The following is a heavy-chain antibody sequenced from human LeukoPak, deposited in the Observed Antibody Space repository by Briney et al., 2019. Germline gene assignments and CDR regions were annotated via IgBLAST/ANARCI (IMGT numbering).Heavy chain of an antibody. V-gene: IGHV3-48*04. Sequence: GGSLRLSCAASGFTFSSYAMNWVRQATGKGLEWVSYISSSSSTIYYADSVKGRFTISRDNAKNSLYLQMNSLRAEDTAVYYCARGARYGMDVWGQGTPVTVSS. CDR3: ARGARYGMDV. J-gene: IGHJ6*02. CDR2: ISSSSSTI. CDR1: GFTFSSYA.